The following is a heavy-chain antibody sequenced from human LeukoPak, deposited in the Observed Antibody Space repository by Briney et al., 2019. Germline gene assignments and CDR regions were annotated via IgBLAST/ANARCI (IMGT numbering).Heavy chain of an antibody. D-gene: IGHD3-9*01. CDR1: GFTFSSYA. Sequence: PGRSLRLSCAASGFTFSSYAMHWVRQAPGKGLEWVSAIGSGSAGTTIYAESVKDRFTISRDDSRNTLYLEMSSLRGDDSAVYYCAKNCDSPMGVPYAMDVWGRGTTVTVSS. CDR3: AKNCDSPMGVPYAMDV. J-gene: IGHJ6*02. V-gene: IGHV3-23*01. CDR2: IGSGSAGTT.